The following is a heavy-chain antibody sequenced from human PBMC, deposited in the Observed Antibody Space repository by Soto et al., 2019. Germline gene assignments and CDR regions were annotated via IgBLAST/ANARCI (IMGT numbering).Heavy chain of an antibody. J-gene: IGHJ4*02. Sequence: QVQLVESGGGVVQPGRSLRLSCAASGFTFSSYGMHWVRQAPGKGLEWVAVISYDGSNKYYADSVKGRFTISRDNSKNTLYLQMNSLRAEETAVYYCAKGGSGAPNYWGQGPLVTVSS. CDR2: ISYDGSNK. D-gene: IGHD5-12*01. V-gene: IGHV3-30*18. CDR3: AKGGSGAPNY. CDR1: GFTFSSYG.